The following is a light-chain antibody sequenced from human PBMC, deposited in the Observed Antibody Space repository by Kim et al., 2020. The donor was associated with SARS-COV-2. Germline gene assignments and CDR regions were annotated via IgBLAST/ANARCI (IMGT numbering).Light chain of an antibody. V-gene: IGKV1-27*01. CDR1: QGISNY. CDR3: QKYNSVPHT. CDR2: AAS. J-gene: IGKJ4*01. Sequence: ASVGDRVTITCRASQGISNYLAWYQQKPGKVPKLLIYAASTLQSGVPSRFSGSVSGTDFTLTICSLQPEDVATYYCQKYNSVPHTFGGGTKVDIK.